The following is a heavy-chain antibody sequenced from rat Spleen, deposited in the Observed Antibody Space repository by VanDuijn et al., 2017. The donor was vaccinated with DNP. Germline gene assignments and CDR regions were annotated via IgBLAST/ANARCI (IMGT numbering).Heavy chain of an antibody. CDR3: AKDGTSDGYNHFDY. Sequence: EVQLVETGGDLVPPGRSLKLSCVASGFTFSSYWMFWIRQAPGKGLEWVASINPDGGNTYCQDSVKGRFTISRDNAENTVYLQMNSLRSEDTATYYCAKDGTSDGYNHFDYWGQGVMVTVSS. J-gene: IGHJ2*01. CDR1: GFTFSSYW. D-gene: IGHD1-4*01. V-gene: IGHV5-58*01. CDR2: INPDGGNT.